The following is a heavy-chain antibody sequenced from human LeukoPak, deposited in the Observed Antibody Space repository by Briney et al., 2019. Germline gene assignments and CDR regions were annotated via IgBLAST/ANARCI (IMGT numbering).Heavy chain of an antibody. CDR1: GFTFSSYS. D-gene: IGHD1-26*01. CDR2: ISSSSSTI. J-gene: IGHJ4*02. CDR3: AREGSIVGATTLDY. V-gene: IGHV3-48*01. Sequence: GSLRLSCAASGFTFSSYSMSWVHQAPGKGLEWVSYISSSSSTIYYADSVKGRFTISRDNAKNSLYLQMNSLRAEDTAVYYCAREGSIVGATTLDYWGQGTLVTVSS.